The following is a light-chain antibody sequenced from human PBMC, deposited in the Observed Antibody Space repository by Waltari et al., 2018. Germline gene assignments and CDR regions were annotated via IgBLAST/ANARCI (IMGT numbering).Light chain of an antibody. CDR3: SSYTSMNTVV. Sequence: QPALTQPASVSGSPGRSISTSCSGTNIDVGGYTLVSWYQQHPGKAPKLLIFAVSNRPSGVSPRFSGSKSGNMASLTISGLRADDEALYFCSSYTSMNTVVFGGGTSLTVL. CDR1: NIDVGGYTL. V-gene: IGLV2-14*03. J-gene: IGLJ2*01. CDR2: AVS.